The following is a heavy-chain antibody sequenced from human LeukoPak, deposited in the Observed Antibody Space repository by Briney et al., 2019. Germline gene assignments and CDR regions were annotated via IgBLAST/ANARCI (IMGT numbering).Heavy chain of an antibody. D-gene: IGHD2-2*01. CDR3: ARVDCSSTSCLEFRGYYYYYYMDV. V-gene: IGHV3-48*01. CDR1: GFTFSSYS. Sequence: GGSLRLSCAASGFTFSSYSMNWVRQAPGKGLEWVSYISSSSSTINYADSVKGRFTISRDNAKNSLYLQMNSLRAEDTAVYYCARVDCSSTSCLEFRGYYYYYYMDVWGKGTTVTVSS. CDR2: ISSSSSTI. J-gene: IGHJ6*03.